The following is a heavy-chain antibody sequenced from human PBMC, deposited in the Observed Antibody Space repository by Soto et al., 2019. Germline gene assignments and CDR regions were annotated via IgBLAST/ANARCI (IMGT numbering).Heavy chain of an antibody. CDR1: GYTFTSYG. Sequence: QVQLVQSGAEVKKPGASVKVSCKASGYTFTSYGISWVRQAPGQGLEWMGWISAHNGNTYYAQKLQGRVTTTTDTPTSTGYMELRSLISYDTAVYFCARDLNYGLCDYWGQGTLVTVSS. D-gene: IGHD3-10*01. CDR2: ISAHNGNT. V-gene: IGHV1-18*01. CDR3: ARDLNYGLCDY. J-gene: IGHJ4*02.